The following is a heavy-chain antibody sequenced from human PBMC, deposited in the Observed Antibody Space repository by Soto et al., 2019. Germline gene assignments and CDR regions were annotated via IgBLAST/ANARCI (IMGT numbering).Heavy chain of an antibody. CDR2: ISSNSVTI. V-gene: IGHV3-48*02. J-gene: IGHJ4*02. D-gene: IGHD1-26*01. CDR3: AREDILGPRSFDY. CDR1: GSIFSKYS. Sequence: PGGSLRLSCGASGSIFSKYSMTWVRQAPGKGLEWLSYISSNSVTIYYADSVRGRFTIFRDNAKNSLYLQMNSLRDEDTAVYYCAREDILGPRSFDYWGQGALVTVSS.